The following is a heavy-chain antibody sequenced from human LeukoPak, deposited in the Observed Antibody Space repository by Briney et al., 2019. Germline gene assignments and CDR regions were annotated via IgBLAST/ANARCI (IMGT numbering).Heavy chain of an antibody. CDR1: GGSFNGYY. D-gene: IGHD4-11*01. Sequence: SETLSLTCAVYGGSFNGYYGSWVRQPPGKGLEWIGEINHSGYTNYNVSLKSRVTISVDTSKNQFSLKLISVTAADTAVYYCARGATTVSYFNYYYYMDVWGKGTTVTVSS. J-gene: IGHJ6*03. CDR2: INHSGYT. V-gene: IGHV4-34*01. CDR3: ARGATTVSYFNYYYYMDV.